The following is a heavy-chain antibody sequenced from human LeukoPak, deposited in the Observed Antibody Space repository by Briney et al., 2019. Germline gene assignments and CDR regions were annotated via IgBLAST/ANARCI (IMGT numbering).Heavy chain of an antibody. D-gene: IGHD3-10*01. V-gene: IGHV3-30*04. CDR3: AKDEDWASGHYFDY. Sequence: GRSPRLSCAASGFTFGSYAMHWVRQAPGKGLEWVAVISYDGSNKYYADSVKGRFTISRDNFKNTLYLQMNSLRADDTALYYCAKDEDWASGHYFDYWGQGTLVTVSS. CDR2: ISYDGSNK. J-gene: IGHJ4*02. CDR1: GFTFGSYA.